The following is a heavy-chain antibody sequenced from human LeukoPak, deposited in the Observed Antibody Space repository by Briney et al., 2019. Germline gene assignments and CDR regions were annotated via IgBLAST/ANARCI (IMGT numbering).Heavy chain of an antibody. CDR1: GFTFGSYA. CDR2: ITGSGGST. V-gene: IGHV3-23*01. Sequence: GGSLRLSCAASGFTFGSYAMNWVRQAPGKGLEWVSLITGSGGSTYYADSVKGRFTISGDNSKNKLYLQMNSLRAEDTAVYYCGKGSGPNYYGMDVWGKGTTVTVSS. J-gene: IGHJ6*04. CDR3: GKGSGPNYYGMDV. D-gene: IGHD2-15*01.